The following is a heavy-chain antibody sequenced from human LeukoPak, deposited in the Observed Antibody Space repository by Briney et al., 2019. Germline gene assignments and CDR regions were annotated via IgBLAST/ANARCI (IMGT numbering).Heavy chain of an antibody. Sequence: PSETLSLTCTVSGGSISSGDYYWSWIRQPPGKGLEWIGYIYYSGSTYYNPSLKSRVTISVDTSKNQFSLKLSSVTAADTAVYYCARGPLDYGDYWFDPWGQGTLVTVSS. J-gene: IGHJ5*02. V-gene: IGHV4-30-4*08. D-gene: IGHD4-17*01. CDR3: ARGPLDYGDYWFDP. CDR2: IYYSGST. CDR1: GGSISSGDYY.